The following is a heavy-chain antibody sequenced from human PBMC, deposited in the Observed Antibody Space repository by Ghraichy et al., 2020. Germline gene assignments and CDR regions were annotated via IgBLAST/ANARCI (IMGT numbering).Heavy chain of an antibody. J-gene: IGHJ6*02. CDR2: ISYDGSNK. V-gene: IGHV3-30-3*01. Sequence: GGSLRLSCAASGFTFSSYAMHWVRQAPGKGLEWVAVISYDGSNKYYADSVKGRFTISRDNSKNTLYLQMNSLRAEDTAVYYCASFSVVAPYYGMDVWGQGTTVTVSS. CDR1: GFTFSSYA. D-gene: IGHD3-22*01. CDR3: ASFSVVAPYYGMDV.